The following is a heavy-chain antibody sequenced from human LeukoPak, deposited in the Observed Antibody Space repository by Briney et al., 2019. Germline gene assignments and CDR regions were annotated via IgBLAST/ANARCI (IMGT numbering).Heavy chain of an antibody. CDR1: GGSISSYY. V-gene: IGHV4-59*12. Sequence: SETPSLTCTVSGGSISSYYWSWIRQPPGKGLEWIGYIYYSGSTNYNPSLKSRVTISVDTSKNQFSLKLSSVTAADTAVYFCARDQEWLAPFDYWGQGTLVTVSS. CDR2: IYYSGST. D-gene: IGHD6-19*01. CDR3: ARDQEWLAPFDY. J-gene: IGHJ4*02.